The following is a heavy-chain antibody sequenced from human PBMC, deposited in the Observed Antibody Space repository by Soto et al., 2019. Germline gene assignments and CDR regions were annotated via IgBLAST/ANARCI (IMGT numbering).Heavy chain of an antibody. CDR2: IFYDGST. CDR3: ARDRYLLWFGELLLLSEYYYYGMDV. Sequence: SETLSLTCAVSGYSITNSNWWGWIRQPPGKGLEWIGFIFYDGSTYYSPSLKSRITMSVDTSKNQFSLNLSFVTAVDTAVYYCARDRYLLWFGELLLLSEYYYYGMDVWGQGTTVTVSS. V-gene: IGHV4-28*03. CDR1: GYSITNSNW. J-gene: IGHJ6*02. D-gene: IGHD3-10*01.